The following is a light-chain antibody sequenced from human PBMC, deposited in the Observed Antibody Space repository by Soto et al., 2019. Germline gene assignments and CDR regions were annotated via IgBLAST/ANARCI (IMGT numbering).Light chain of an antibody. CDR3: LQFGSSPTT. CDR1: QSVISTY. Sequence: IVLTQSPGTLSLSPGERATLSCRASQSVISTYLAWYQQQPGQAPRLLLYGASNRATGIPDRFSGSGSGTDFTLTITRLEPEDFAVYFCLQFGSSPTTFGQGTKLDIK. CDR2: GAS. J-gene: IGKJ2*01. V-gene: IGKV3-20*01.